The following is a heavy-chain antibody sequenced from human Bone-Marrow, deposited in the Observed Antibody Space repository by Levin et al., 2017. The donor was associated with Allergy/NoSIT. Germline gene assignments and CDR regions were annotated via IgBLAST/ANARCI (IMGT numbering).Heavy chain of an antibody. Sequence: PSETLSLTCTVSSDLISGHHWSWIRQSAGKGLEWIGRIYTGGSTDYNPSLSSRVSMSVDMSKKQFSLNLRSVTAADTAFYYCATVRDYGDHYYFDYWGPGTLVTVSS. CDR2: IYTGGST. V-gene: IGHV4-4*07. J-gene: IGHJ4*02. CDR3: ATVRDYGDHYYFDY. CDR1: SDLISGHH. D-gene: IGHD4-17*01.